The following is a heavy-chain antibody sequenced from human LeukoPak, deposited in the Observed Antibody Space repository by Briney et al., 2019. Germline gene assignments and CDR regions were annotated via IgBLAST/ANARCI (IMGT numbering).Heavy chain of an antibody. D-gene: IGHD3-16*01. Sequence: ASVKVSCKASGGTFSTYGISWVRQAPGQGLEWMGGIIPISNTGHYAQKFQGRVTITADKSTRTTYMELRNLRSEDMAIYYCARDNPSYGYLHWGQGTLVTVSS. J-gene: IGHJ4*02. V-gene: IGHV1-69*06. CDR2: IIPISNTG. CDR3: ARDNPSYGYLH. CDR1: GGTFSTYG.